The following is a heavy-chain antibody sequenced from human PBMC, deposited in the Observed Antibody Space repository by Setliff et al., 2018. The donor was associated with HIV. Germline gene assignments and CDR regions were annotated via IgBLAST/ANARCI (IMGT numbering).Heavy chain of an antibody. Sequence: ASVKVSCKTSGYTFTSYTTHWVRQAPGQGLEWMGLINPSDGSTSYAPKFQDRVTMTRDASTTTVYMELSSLTSEDTAVYFCAREYPRVAGPTPYYFDYWGQGTLVTVSS. V-gene: IGHV1-46*01. CDR2: INPSDGST. J-gene: IGHJ4*02. CDR3: AREYPRVAGPTPYYFDY. CDR1: GYTFTSYT. D-gene: IGHD2-15*01.